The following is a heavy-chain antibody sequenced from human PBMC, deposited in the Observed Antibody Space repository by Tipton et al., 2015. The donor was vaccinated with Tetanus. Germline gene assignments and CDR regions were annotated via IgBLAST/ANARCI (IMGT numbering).Heavy chain of an antibody. Sequence: TLSLTCSVSGASISSGGYFWNWIRHRPGKGPEWIGYIYYSGSTFYNPSLKSRVTISVDTSNNQFSLRLSSVTAADTGVYYCARDQGGGRVARLNWFGPWGQGTLVTVSS. CDR2: IYYSGST. D-gene: IGHD3-16*01. V-gene: IGHV4-31*03. J-gene: IGHJ5*02. CDR1: GASISSGGYF. CDR3: ARDQGGGRVARLNWFGP.